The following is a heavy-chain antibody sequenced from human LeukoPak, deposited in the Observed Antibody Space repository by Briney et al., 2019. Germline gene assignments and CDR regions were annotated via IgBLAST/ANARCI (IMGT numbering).Heavy chain of an antibody. CDR1: GFTFSDYW. D-gene: IGHD1-1*01. CDR2: IKFDESEK. J-gene: IGHJ4*02. CDR3: ARVTTNGYFEY. V-gene: IGHV3-7*04. Sequence: GGSLRLSCAASGFTFSDYWMSWVRQAPGKGLEWVASIKFDESEKHYMDSVKGRFTISRDTAKSSLYLQMNSLRAEDTAVYFCARVTTNGYFEYWGQGSLVTV.